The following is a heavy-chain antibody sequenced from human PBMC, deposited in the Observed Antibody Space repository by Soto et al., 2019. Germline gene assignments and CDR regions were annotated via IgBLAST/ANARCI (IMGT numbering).Heavy chain of an antibody. J-gene: IGHJ1*01. Sequence: TSETLSLTCTVSGGSISSYYWSWIRQPPGKGLEWIGYIYYSGSTNYNPSLKSRVTISVDTSKNQFSLKLSSVTAADTAVYYCARGATPFIAAAGTEYFQHWGQGTLVTVSS. CDR1: GGSISSYY. V-gene: IGHV4-59*01. D-gene: IGHD6-13*01. CDR2: IYYSGST. CDR3: ARGATPFIAAAGTEYFQH.